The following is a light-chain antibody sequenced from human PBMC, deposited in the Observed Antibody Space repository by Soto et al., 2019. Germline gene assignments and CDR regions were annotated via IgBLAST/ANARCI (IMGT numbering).Light chain of an antibody. J-gene: IGKJ1*01. CDR2: KAS. CDR3: QPYDSYWT. Sequence: DIQMTQSPSTLSASVGDRVTITCRASQSISSWLAWYQQKPGKAPKLLIYKASSLESGVPSRFSGSGSGTEFTLPFRSLQPDDFATYYCQPYDSYWTFGQGTKVEIK. CDR1: QSISSW. V-gene: IGKV1-5*03.